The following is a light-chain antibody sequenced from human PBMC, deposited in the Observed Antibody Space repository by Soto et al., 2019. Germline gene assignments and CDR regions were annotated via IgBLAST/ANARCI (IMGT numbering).Light chain of an antibody. CDR2: DAS. J-gene: IGKJ1*01. Sequence: EIVLTQSPDTLSLSPGERATLSCRASQSVRSERLAWYQHKRGQAPRLVIFDASSRATGIPDRFSGSGSGTDFTLTISRLEPEDFALYYCQQYGSSWTFGQGTKVDI. CDR1: QSVRSER. V-gene: IGKV3-20*01. CDR3: QQYGSSWT.